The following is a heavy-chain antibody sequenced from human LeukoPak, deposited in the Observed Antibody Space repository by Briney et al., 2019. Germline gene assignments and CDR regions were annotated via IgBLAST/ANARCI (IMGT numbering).Heavy chain of an antibody. CDR3: ARAYSSNWYYFDS. V-gene: IGHV1-69*01. CDR2: IIPIFGTA. Sequence: SVKVSCKASGGTLSSYIINWVRQAPGQGLEWMGGIIPIFGTANYAQKFQGRVTITADESTSTAYMELSSLRSEDAAVYYCARAYSSNWYYFDSWGQGALVTVSS. J-gene: IGHJ4*02. CDR1: GGTLSSYI. D-gene: IGHD2-2*01.